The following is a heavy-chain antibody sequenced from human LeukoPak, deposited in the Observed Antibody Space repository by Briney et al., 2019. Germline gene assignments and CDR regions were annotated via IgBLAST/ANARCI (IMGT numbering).Heavy chain of an antibody. V-gene: IGHV3-7*01. Sequence: EPGGSLRLSCAASGFTFSSYWMSWVRQAPGKGLEWVANIKQDGSEKYYVDSVKGRFTISRDNAKNSLYLQMNSLRAEDTAVYYCAKDHRDLSSWYGENYFDYWGQGTLVTVSS. D-gene: IGHD6-13*01. CDR3: AKDHRDLSSWYGENYFDY. CDR2: IKQDGSEK. CDR1: GFTFSSYW. J-gene: IGHJ4*02.